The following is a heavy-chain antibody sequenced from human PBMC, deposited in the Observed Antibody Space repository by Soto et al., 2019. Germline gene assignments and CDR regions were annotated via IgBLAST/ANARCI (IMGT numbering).Heavy chain of an antibody. CDR1: GFTFTSSA. CDR3: AAGYCSGGSCYKWDAFDI. V-gene: IGHV1-58*02. Sequence: SVKVSCKASGFTFTSSAMQWVRQARGQRLEWIGWIVVGSGNTNYAQKFQERVTITRDMSTSTAYMELSSLRSEDTAVYYCAAGYCSGGSCYKWDAFDISGQATIVTVSS. J-gene: IGHJ3*02. D-gene: IGHD2-15*01. CDR2: IVVGSGNT.